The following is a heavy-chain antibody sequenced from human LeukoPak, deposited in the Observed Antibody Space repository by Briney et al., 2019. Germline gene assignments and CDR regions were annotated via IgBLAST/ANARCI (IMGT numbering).Heavy chain of an antibody. D-gene: IGHD6-6*01. Sequence: PGGSLRLSCAASGFTFSSYEMNWVRQAPGKGLEWVSYISSSGSTIYYADSVKGRFTISRDNAKNSLYLQTNSLRAEDTAVYYCARDRPSYSSSPFDYWGQGTLVTVSS. CDR2: ISSSGSTI. CDR1: GFTFSSYE. J-gene: IGHJ4*02. V-gene: IGHV3-48*03. CDR3: ARDRPSYSSSPFDY.